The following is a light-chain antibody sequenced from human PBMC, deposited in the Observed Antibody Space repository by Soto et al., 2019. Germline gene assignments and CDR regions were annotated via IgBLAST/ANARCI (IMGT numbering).Light chain of an antibody. CDR1: QVIRSY. Sequence: QMTHSPSSRSASVGDRVTITCRASQVIRSYLDWYQQKPGKAPKLLIYDASSLESGVPSRFSGSGSGTEFTLTITGLQPDDFATYYCQQYNAYSGTFGQGTRLEI. V-gene: IGKV1-5*01. CDR2: DAS. CDR3: QQYNAYSGT. J-gene: IGKJ5*01.